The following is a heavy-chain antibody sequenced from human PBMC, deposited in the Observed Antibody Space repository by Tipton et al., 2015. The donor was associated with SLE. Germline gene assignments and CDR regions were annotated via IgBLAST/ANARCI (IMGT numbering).Heavy chain of an antibody. D-gene: IGHD2-21*01. V-gene: IGHV3-23*01. CDR3: AKGCGGDCYDYFDY. J-gene: IGHJ4*01. CDR1: GFPFKLYA. CDR2: LSINENSV. Sequence: SLRLSCSASGFPFKLYAMNWVRRAPGKGLEWVASLSINENSVYYADSVRGRFTISRDDSNNALLLQLTSLKDEDTALYYCAKGCGGDCYDYFDYWGRGTLVTVSS.